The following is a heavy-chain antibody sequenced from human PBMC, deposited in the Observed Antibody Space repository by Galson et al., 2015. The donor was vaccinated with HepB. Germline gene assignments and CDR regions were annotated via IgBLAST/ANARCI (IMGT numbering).Heavy chain of an antibody. D-gene: IGHD5-12*01. CDR3: ARSDGYSGYGRFDY. CDR1: GGTFSSYA. Sequence: SVKVSCKASGGTFSSYAISWVRQAPGQGLEWMGGIIPIFGTANYAQKFQGRVTITADESTSTAYMELSSLRSENTAVYYCARSDGYSGYGRFDYWGQGTLVTVSS. V-gene: IGHV1-69*13. J-gene: IGHJ4*02. CDR2: IIPIFGTA.